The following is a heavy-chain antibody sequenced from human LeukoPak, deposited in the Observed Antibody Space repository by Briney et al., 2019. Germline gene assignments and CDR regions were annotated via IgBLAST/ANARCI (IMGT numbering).Heavy chain of an antibody. CDR3: VRDFRTADY. Sequence: GGSLRLSCAASGFTFSTYCMHWVRQAPGKGPMWVSRICPDGTVTNYADSVKARFIISRDNARNTVYLQMNSLRVEDTAVYYCVRDFRTADYWGQGTLVTVSS. CDR2: ICPDGTVT. V-gene: IGHV3-74*01. D-gene: IGHD1-1*01. J-gene: IGHJ4*02. CDR1: GFTFSTYC.